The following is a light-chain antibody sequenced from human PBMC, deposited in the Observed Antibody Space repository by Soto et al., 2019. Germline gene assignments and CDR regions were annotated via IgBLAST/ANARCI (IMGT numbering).Light chain of an antibody. V-gene: IGLV3-21*04. CDR3: QVWDSSSDPSYV. CDR1: NIGSKS. CDR2: YDS. Sequence: SYEPTQPPSVSVAPGKTARITCGGNNIGSKSVQWYQQKPGQAPVLVIYYDSDRPSGIPERFSGSNSGNTATLTISRVEAGDEADYYCQVWDSSSDPSYVFGTGTKVTVL. J-gene: IGLJ1*01.